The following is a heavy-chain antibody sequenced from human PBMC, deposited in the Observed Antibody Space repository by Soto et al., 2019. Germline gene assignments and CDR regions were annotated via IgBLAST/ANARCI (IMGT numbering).Heavy chain of an antibody. Sequence: QVQLVQSGAEVKKPGASVKVSCKASGYTFTIYGISWVRQAPGQGLEWMGWISGYNGNTAYAQNLQDRVTLTTDASTSSVYMELSSLRSDDTAVYYCARVDYYDSSGYYGYWGQGTLITVSS. J-gene: IGHJ4*02. CDR1: GYTFTIYG. CDR2: ISGYNGNT. D-gene: IGHD3-22*01. CDR3: ARVDYYDSSGYYGY. V-gene: IGHV1-18*04.